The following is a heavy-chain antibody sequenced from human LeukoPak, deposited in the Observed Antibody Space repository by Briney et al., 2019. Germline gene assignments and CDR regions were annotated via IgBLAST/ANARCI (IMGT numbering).Heavy chain of an antibody. Sequence: GGSLRLSCAASGFTFSGYAMSWVRQAPGKGLEWVSAISGSGGSTYYADSVKGRFTISRDNSKNTLYLQMNSLRAEDTAVYYCAKSAGGITMIVVVIVYFDYWGQGTLVTVSS. CDR2: ISGSGGST. CDR3: AKSAGGITMIVVVIVYFDY. J-gene: IGHJ4*02. CDR1: GFTFSGYA. D-gene: IGHD3-22*01. V-gene: IGHV3-23*01.